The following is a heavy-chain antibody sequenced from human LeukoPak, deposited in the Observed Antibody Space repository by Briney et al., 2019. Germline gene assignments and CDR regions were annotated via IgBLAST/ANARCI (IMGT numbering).Heavy chain of an antibody. Sequence: GGSLRLSCAASGFNFSYYAMTWVRQAPGKGLEWVSLISASGDSTYYTDSVKGRFTISRDSSKSTLSLQMNSLRAEDTAIYFCARIIRGIHVYYYGMGVWGQGTTVTVS. CDR3: ARIIRGIHVYYYGMGV. CDR1: GFNFSYYA. V-gene: IGHV3-23*01. CDR2: ISASGDST. J-gene: IGHJ6*02. D-gene: IGHD3-10*01.